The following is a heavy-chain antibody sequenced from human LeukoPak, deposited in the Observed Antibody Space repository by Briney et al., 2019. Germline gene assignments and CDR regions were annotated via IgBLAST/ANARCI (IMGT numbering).Heavy chain of an antibody. Sequence: GGSLRLSCAASGFTVSSNYMNWVRQAPGKGLEWVAVIYSGGSTYYADSVKGRFTISRDNSKNTLYLQMNSLRTEDTAVYYCASPIAVAGNDAFDIWGQGTMVTVSS. CDR1: GFTVSSNY. J-gene: IGHJ3*02. CDR2: IYSGGST. V-gene: IGHV3-53*01. D-gene: IGHD6-19*01. CDR3: ASPIAVAGNDAFDI.